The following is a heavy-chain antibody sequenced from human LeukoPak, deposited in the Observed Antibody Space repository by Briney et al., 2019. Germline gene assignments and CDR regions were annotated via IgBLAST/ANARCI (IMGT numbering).Heavy chain of an antibody. J-gene: IGHJ4*02. Sequence: ASVKVSCKASGYTFISYAMNWVRQAPGQGLEWMGWINTNTGNPTYAQGLTGRFVFSLDTSVSTAYLQISSLQAEDTAVYYCARSNNDGDYLGVGFDYWGQGTLVTVSS. D-gene: IGHD4-17*01. CDR3: ARSNNDGDYLGVGFDY. V-gene: IGHV7-4-1*02. CDR1: GYTFISYA. CDR2: INTNTGNP.